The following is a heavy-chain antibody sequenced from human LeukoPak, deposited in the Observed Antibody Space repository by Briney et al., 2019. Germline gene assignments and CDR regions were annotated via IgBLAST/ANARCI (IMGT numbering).Heavy chain of an antibody. D-gene: IGHD3-3*01. Sequence: PSETLSLTCSVSGGSIRSGTYWWGWIRQPPGTGLEWIGRIYYSGSTYYNPSLMGRVTISMDTSKNQFSLKLTSVTAADTAVYYCASIWSGYFSLRMEDYWGQGTLVTVPS. J-gene: IGHJ4*02. CDR1: GGSIRSGTYW. CDR2: IYYSGST. CDR3: ASIWSGYFSLRMEDY. V-gene: IGHV4-39*07.